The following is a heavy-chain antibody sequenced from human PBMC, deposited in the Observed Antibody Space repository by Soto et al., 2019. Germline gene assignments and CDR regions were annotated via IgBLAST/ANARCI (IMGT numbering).Heavy chain of an antibody. Sequence: EVQLVESGGGLVQPGGSLRLSCAASGFTIINYEMHWVRQVAGRGLEWVSAVGLAGDTYYPDSVEGRFTLSRENAKHSLYLQMDRLRAEDTAVYYCVRRYCEPPTFHGAFDIWGQGTVVTVSS. V-gene: IGHV3-13*04. J-gene: IGHJ3*02. CDR2: VGLAGDT. CDR3: VRRYCEPPTFHGAFDI. D-gene: IGHD2-21*01. CDR1: GFTIINYE.